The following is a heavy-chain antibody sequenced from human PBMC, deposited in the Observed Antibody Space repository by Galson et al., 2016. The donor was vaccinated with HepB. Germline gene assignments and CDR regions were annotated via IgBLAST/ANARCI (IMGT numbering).Heavy chain of an antibody. D-gene: IGHD3-22*01. CDR1: GFTFSSYW. V-gene: IGHV3-74*01. J-gene: IGHJ4*02. CDR3: ARSTRGYHD. Sequence: SLRLSCAASGFTFSSYWMHWVRQAPGKGLVWVSRIKSDGGDTIYADPVKGRFTIPRDNAKKTLYLQMNGLRAEDTAVYYCARSTRGYHDWGQGTLVTVSS. CDR2: IKSDGGDT.